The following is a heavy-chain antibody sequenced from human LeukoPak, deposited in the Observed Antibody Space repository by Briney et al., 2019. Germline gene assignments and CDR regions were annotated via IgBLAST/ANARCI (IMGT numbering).Heavy chain of an antibody. CDR3: ARLTAMASFDY. Sequence: SETLSLTCTVSGYSISSGYYWGWIRQPPGKGLEWIGYIYYSGSTNYNPSLKSRVTISVDTSKNQFSLKLSSVTAADTAVYYCARLTAMASFDYWGQGTLVTVSS. V-gene: IGHV4-38-2*02. CDR1: GYSISSGYY. J-gene: IGHJ4*02. CDR2: IYYSGST. D-gene: IGHD5-18*01.